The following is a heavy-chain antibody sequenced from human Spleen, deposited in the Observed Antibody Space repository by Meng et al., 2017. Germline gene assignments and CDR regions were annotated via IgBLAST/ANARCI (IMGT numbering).Heavy chain of an antibody. D-gene: IGHD4-11*01. J-gene: IGHJ4*02. CDR1: GGSLSDYY. Sequence: QVQPQQWGQGLLKPSETLSLTCVVSGGSLSDYYWSWIRQPPGKGLEWIGEINHSGSTNYNPSLESRATISVDTSQNNLSLKLSSVTAADSAVYYCARGPTTMAHDFDYWGQGTLVTVSS. CDR3: ARGPTTMAHDFDY. V-gene: IGHV4-34*01. CDR2: INHSGST.